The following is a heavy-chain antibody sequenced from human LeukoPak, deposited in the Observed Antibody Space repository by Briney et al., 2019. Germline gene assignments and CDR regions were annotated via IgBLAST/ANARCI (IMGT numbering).Heavy chain of an antibody. D-gene: IGHD3-10*01. J-gene: IGHJ4*02. V-gene: IGHV4-38-2*02. Sequence: PSGTPSLTCKVSNYSVRSDLHWSWIRQSPGRGLEWIASIYQSGHAYYSPSLKSRVLISFDTSKKELSLKINSVTATDTALYYCASLRFGDSYFDFWGQGTQVTASS. CDR2: IYQSGHA. CDR1: NYSVRSDLH. CDR3: ASLRFGDSYFDF.